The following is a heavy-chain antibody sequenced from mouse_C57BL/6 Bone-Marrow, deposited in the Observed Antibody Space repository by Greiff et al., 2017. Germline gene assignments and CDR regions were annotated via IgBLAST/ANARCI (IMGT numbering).Heavy chain of an antibody. CDR2: IWWDDDK. V-gene: IGHV8-8*01. D-gene: IGHD1-1*01. CDR1: GFSLSTFGMG. J-gene: IGHJ2*01. CDR3: ARIKGFTTVVATDY. Sequence: QVTLKVSGPGILQPSQTLSLSCSFSGFSLSTFGMGVGWIRQPSGKGLDWLAHIWWDDDKYYNPVLKSRLTISKDTSKNQVFLKIANVDTTNTATYYCARIKGFTTVVATDYWGQGTTLTVSS.